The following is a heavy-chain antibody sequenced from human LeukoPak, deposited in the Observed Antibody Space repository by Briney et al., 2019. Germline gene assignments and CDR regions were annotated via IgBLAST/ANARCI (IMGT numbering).Heavy chain of an antibody. CDR2: IYYSGST. D-gene: IGHD5-12*01. CDR3: ARIHSGYEPDFDY. CDR1: GGSISSYY. J-gene: IGHJ4*02. Sequence: SETLSLTCIVSGGSISSYYWSWIRQPPGKGLEWIGYIYYSGSTNYNPSLKRRVTISVDTSKNQFSLKLSSVTAADTAVYYCARIHSGYEPDFDYWGQGTLVTVSS. V-gene: IGHV4-59*01.